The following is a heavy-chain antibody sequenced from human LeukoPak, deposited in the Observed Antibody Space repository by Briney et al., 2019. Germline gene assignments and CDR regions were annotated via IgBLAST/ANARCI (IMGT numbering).Heavy chain of an antibody. CDR1: GFTFSSYW. CDR3: ARVGGGGLAAAGTWYFDY. D-gene: IGHD6-13*01. J-gene: IGHJ4*02. Sequence: GRSLRLSCAASGFTFSSYWMHWVRQAPGKGLVWVSRINSDGSSTSYADSVKGRFTISRDNAKNTLYLQMNSLRAEDTAVYYCARVGGGGLAAAGTWYFDYWGQGTLVTVSS. V-gene: IGHV3-74*01. CDR2: INSDGSST.